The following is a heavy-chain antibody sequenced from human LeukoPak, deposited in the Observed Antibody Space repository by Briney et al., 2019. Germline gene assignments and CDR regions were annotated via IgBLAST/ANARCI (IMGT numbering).Heavy chain of an antibody. J-gene: IGHJ4*02. CDR3: ARDRPSTTIQLWNE. Sequence: SVKVSCNASGGTFSSYAISWVRQAPGQGLEWMGRIIPILGIANYAQKFQGRVTITADKSTSTAYMELSSLRSEDTAVYYCARDRPSTTIQLWNEWGQGTLVTVSS. V-gene: IGHV1-69*04. CDR1: GGTFSSYA. D-gene: IGHD5-18*01. CDR2: IIPILGIA.